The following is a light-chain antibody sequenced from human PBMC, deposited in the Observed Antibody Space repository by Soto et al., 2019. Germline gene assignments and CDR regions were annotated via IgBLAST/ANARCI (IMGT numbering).Light chain of an antibody. J-gene: IGKJ4*01. Sequence: DVQMTQSQSPLSAFVGDRVTITCRASQGIAPYLAWFQQKPGKVPKLLIYATSTLQSGVPSRFSGSGSGTDFTLTINSLQPEDVVPYYCQKYYSAPLTFGGGTKVEIK. CDR1: QGIAPY. V-gene: IGKV1-27*01. CDR3: QKYYSAPLT. CDR2: ATS.